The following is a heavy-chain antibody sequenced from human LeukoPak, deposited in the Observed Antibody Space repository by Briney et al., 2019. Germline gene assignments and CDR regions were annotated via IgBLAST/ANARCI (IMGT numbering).Heavy chain of an antibody. Sequence: SETLSLTCAVYGGSFSGYYWSWIRQPPEKGLEWIGEINHSGSTNYNPSLKSRVTISVDTSKNQFSLKLSSVTAADTAVYYCARGPDFSRPWGQGTLVTVSS. J-gene: IGHJ5*02. CDR2: INHSGST. D-gene: IGHD3-3*01. CDR1: GGSFSGYY. V-gene: IGHV4-34*01. CDR3: ARGPDFSRP.